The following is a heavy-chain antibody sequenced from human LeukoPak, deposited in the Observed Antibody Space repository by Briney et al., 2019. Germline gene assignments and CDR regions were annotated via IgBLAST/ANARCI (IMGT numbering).Heavy chain of an antibody. V-gene: IGHV3-66*01. Sequence: GGSLRLSCAASGFTVGSNTMSWVRQAPGKGLEWVSIIYSGGSTSYADSVKGRFTISRDNSKNTLYLQMNSLRTEDTAVYYCARGGSYFDISGYFLDWGQGALGTVSS. CDR3: ARGGSYFDISGYFLD. J-gene: IGHJ4*02. D-gene: IGHD3-22*01. CDR2: IYSGGST. CDR1: GFTVGSNT.